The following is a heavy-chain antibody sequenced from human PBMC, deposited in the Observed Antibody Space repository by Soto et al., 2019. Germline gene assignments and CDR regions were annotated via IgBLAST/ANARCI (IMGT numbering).Heavy chain of an antibody. V-gene: IGHV4-59*01. J-gene: IGHJ4*02. D-gene: IGHD3-10*01. Sequence: PSESLSLTCSVSGGSMSEYFWSWIRQSPGKGLEWTGYIYYLGSTDYNPSLKSRVTISVDTSKRQFSLRLTSVTAADTAVYYCARDGYDGSGSPYPAYWGQGTQVTVSS. CDR2: IYYLGST. CDR3: ARDGYDGSGSPYPAY. CDR1: GGSMSEYF.